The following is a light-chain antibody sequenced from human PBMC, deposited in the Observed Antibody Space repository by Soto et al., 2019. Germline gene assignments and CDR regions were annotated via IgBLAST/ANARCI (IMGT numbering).Light chain of an antibody. Sequence: EVVMTQSPATLSVSPGEGVTLSCRASQGIGDTLAWYQHKPGQAPRLVIYGAFNRATGIPARFSGSGSGTDFTLTISSLEPEDFAVYYCQQRNIWPPVTFGQGTRLEIK. CDR1: QGIGDT. CDR2: GAF. J-gene: IGKJ5*01. V-gene: IGKV3-11*01. CDR3: QQRNIWPPVT.